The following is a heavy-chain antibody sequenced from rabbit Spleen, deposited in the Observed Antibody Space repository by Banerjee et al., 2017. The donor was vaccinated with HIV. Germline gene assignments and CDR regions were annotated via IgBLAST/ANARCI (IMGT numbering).Heavy chain of an antibody. D-gene: IGHD1-1*01. CDR2: IYTGSSGST. V-gene: IGHV1S40*01. CDR3: ARDLVAVIGWNFSL. CDR1: GFSFSSTYY. Sequence: QSLEESGGDLVKPGASLTLTCTASGFSFSSTYYMCWVRQAPGKGLEWIACIYTGSSGSTYYASWAKGRFTITKTSSTTVTLQMTSLTVADTATYFCARDLVAVIGWNFSLWGPGTLVTVS. J-gene: IGHJ6*01.